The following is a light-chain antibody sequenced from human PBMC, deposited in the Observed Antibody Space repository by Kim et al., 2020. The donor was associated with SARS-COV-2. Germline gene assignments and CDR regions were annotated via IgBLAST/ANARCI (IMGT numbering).Light chain of an antibody. CDR3: QQYDNLPF. Sequence: DIQMTQSPSSLSASVGDRVTITCQASQDISNYLNWYQQKPGKAPKLLIYDASNLETGVPSRFSGSGSGTDFTFTISRLQPEDIATYYCQQYDNLPFFCEVTKVDIK. V-gene: IGKV1-33*01. CDR1: QDISNY. CDR2: DAS. J-gene: IGKJ4*01.